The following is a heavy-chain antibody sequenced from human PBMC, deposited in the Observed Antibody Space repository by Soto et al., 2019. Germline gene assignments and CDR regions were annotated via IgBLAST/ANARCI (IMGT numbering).Heavy chain of an antibody. CDR1: GVSRITSLRG. CDR3: ARGYTRSLFYFDY. CDR2: VDWDDDK. Sequence: SGPTLVNPTQTLTLTLTFSGVSRITSLRGGSWIRQPPGKALEWLALVDWDDDKSYSTSLKTRLTISKDTSKNQVVLTMTNMDPMDSATYYCARGYTRSLFYFDYWGQGTLVTVSS. J-gene: IGHJ4*02. D-gene: IGHD2-2*02. V-gene: IGHV2-70*01.